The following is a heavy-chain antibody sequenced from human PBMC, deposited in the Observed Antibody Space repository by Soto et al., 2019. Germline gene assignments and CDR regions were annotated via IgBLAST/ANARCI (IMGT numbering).Heavy chain of an antibody. V-gene: IGHV4-30-4*01. CDR3: SCLGQTLVIDY. Sequence: QVQLQESGPGLVKPSQTLSLTCTVSGGSISSGDYYWSWIRQPPVKGVEWIGYIYYSGSIYYNPSLKGRVTISVDTSKNQCSLKLSSVTAADTAVYYFSCLGQTLVIDYWCQGTLVTVSS. CDR1: GGSISSGDYY. D-gene: IGHD3-16*01. CDR2: IYYSGSI. J-gene: IGHJ4*02.